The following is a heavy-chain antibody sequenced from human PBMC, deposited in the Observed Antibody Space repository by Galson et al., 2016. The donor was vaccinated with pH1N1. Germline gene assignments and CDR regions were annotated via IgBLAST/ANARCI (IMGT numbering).Heavy chain of an antibody. CDR3: ARDPGRPRLFYMDV. CDR2: ITSNSFHI. D-gene: IGHD1-26*01. CDR1: GFTFTAYS. J-gene: IGHJ6*03. Sequence: SLRLSCAASGFTFTAYSMNWVRQALGKGLEWVASITSNSFHIYYTDSVRGRITISRDNAKNSLYLHMNSLSAEDTAVYYCARDPGRPRLFYMDVWGKGTTVTVS. V-gene: IGHV3-21*01.